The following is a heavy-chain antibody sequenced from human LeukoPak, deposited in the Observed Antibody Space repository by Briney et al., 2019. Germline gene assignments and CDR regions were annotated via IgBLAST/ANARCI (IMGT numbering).Heavy chain of an antibody. J-gene: IGHJ3*02. CDR1: GFSFSNYV. CDR3: ARDQDGGFAFDI. CDR2: IMPNGETR. V-gene: IGHV3-64*01. Sequence: GGSLRLSCAASGFSFSNYVMHWVRQAPGKGLEYVSAIMPNGETRGYANSMMGRFTISRDNSKNTLYLQMGSLRAEDTAIYYCARDQDGGFAFDIWGQGTLVTVSS. D-gene: IGHD2-15*01.